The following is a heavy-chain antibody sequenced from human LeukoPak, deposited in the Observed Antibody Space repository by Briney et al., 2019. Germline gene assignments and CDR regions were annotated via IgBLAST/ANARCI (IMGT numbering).Heavy chain of an antibody. CDR3: AKQLYYYDSSAYSPHYYFDY. J-gene: IGHJ4*02. CDR1: GLTFSSYA. CDR2: ISGSGGST. Sequence: GGSLRLSCAASGLTFSSYAMSWVRQAPGKGLEWVSAISGSGGSTYYADSVKGRFTISRDNSKNTLYLQMNSLRAEDTAVYYCAKQLYYYDSSAYSPHYYFDYWGQGTLVTVSS. D-gene: IGHD3-22*01. V-gene: IGHV3-23*01.